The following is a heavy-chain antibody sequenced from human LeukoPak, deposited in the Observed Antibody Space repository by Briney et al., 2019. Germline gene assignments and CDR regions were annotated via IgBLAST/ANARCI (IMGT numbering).Heavy chain of an antibody. Sequence: PGRSLRLSCAASGPTFSSHAMHWVRQAPGKGLERVGVISPDGRNQYYIDSVKGRFTISRDNSKNTLYLQMNSLRTEDTAVYYCAGAIGYFDYWGQGTLVTVSS. CDR2: ISPDGRNQ. V-gene: IGHV3-30*03. CDR1: GPTFSSHA. J-gene: IGHJ4*02. D-gene: IGHD2-21*01. CDR3: AGAIGYFDY.